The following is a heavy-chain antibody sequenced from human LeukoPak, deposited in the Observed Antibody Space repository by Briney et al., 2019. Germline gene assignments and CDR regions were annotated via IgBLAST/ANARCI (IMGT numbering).Heavy chain of an antibody. D-gene: IGHD2-8*02. Sequence: PGGSLRLSCAASGFTFSSYGMHWVRQAPGKGLEWVAVIWYDGSNKYYADSVKGRFTISRDNSKNTLYLQMNGLRAEDTAVYYCARDYPVVYDWGQGTLVTVSS. CDR2: IWYDGSNK. J-gene: IGHJ4*02. V-gene: IGHV3-33*01. CDR3: ARDYPVVYD. CDR1: GFTFSSYG.